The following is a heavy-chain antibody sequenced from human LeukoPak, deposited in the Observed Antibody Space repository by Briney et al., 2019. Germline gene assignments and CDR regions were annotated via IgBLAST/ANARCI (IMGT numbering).Heavy chain of an antibody. V-gene: IGHV3-23*01. CDR3: AKEGGFGYSSSWYDAFDI. CDR2: ISGSGGST. D-gene: IGHD6-13*01. Sequence: GGSLRLSCAASGFTFSSYAMSWVRQAPGKGLEWVSAISGSGGSTYYADSVKGRFTISRDNSKNTLYLQMNSLRAEDTAVYYCAKEGGFGYSSSWYDAFDIWGQGTMVTVSS. CDR1: GFTFSSYA. J-gene: IGHJ3*02.